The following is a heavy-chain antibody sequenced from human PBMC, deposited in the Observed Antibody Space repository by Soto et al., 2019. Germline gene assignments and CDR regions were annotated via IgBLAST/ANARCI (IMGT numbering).Heavy chain of an antibody. V-gene: IGHV4-30-2*01. CDR3: ARVPDR. CDR1: GGSFSGYS. CDR2: IYHSGST. J-gene: IGHJ5*02. Sequence: SETLSLTCAVSGGSFSGYSWSWIRQPPGKGLEWIGYIYHSGSTYYNPSLKSRVTISVDRSKNQFSLKLSSVTAADTAVYYCARVPDRWGQGTLVTVSS. D-gene: IGHD2-2*01.